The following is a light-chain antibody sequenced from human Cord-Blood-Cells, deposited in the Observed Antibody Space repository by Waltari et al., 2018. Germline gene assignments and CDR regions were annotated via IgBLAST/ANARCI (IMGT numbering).Light chain of an antibody. Sequence: DIQMTQSPSSSSASVGGRVTITCRASQGISNYLAWYQQQPGKVPKLMIYAASTLQSGVPSRFSSSGSGTDFTLTISSLQPEDVATYYCQKYNSALFTFGPGTKVDIK. V-gene: IGKV1-27*01. CDR1: QGISNY. CDR2: AAS. CDR3: QKYNSALFT. J-gene: IGKJ3*01.